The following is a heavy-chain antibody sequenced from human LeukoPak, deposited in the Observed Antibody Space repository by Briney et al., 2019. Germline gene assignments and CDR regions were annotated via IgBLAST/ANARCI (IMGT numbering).Heavy chain of an antibody. J-gene: IGHJ3*02. Sequence: ASVKVSCKASGYTFTSYGISWVRQAPGQGLEWMGWTSAYNGNTNYAQKFQGRVTMTTDISTSTAYMELRSLRSDDTAVYYCARPHDFWSGHDAFDIWGQGTMVTVSS. CDR1: GYTFTSYG. CDR2: TSAYNGNT. CDR3: ARPHDFWSGHDAFDI. V-gene: IGHV1-18*01. D-gene: IGHD3-3*01.